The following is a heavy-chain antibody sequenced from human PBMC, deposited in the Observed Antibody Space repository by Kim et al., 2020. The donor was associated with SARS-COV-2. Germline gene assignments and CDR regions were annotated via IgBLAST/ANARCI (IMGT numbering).Heavy chain of an antibody. CDR3: AKKAMPARGQWYFDL. D-gene: IGHD2-2*01. CDR2: LSDSGGDT. CDR1: GFTFSSFA. Sequence: GGSLRLSCAASGFTFSSFAMTWVRQAPGKGLEWVSILSDSGGDTFYADSVKGRFTISRDNSKNTLYVQMNSLRAEDTAVYYCAKKAMPARGQWYFDLWGRGTLLTVS. J-gene: IGHJ2*01. V-gene: IGHV3-23*01.